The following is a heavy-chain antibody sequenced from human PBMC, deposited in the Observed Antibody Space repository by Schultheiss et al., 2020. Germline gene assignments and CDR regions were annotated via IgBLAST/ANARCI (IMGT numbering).Heavy chain of an antibody. CDR3: AHLRETTAGHWVDP. CDR2: IYWDDDK. CDR1: GFSLSTSGVG. V-gene: IGHV2-5*02. D-gene: IGHD4-17*01. Sequence: SGPTLVKPTQTLTLTCTFSGFSLSTSGVGVGWIRQPPGKALEWLALIYWDDDKHYSPSLKSRLTITKDTSKNQVVLTMTNMDPVDTATYCCAHLRETTAGHWVDPWGQGTLVTVSS. J-gene: IGHJ5*02.